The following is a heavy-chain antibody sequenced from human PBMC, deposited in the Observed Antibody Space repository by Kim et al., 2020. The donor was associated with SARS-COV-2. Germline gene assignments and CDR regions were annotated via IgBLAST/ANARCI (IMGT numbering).Heavy chain of an antibody. V-gene: IGHV4-61*01. J-gene: IGHJ4*02. D-gene: IGHD1-26*01. CDR2: IYYSGST. Sequence: SETLSLTCTVSGGSVSSGSYYWSWIRQPPGKGLEWIGYIYYSGSTNYNPSLKSRVTISVDTSKNQFSLKLSSVTAADTAVYYCARTGPYSGSYYYFDYWGQGTLVTVSS. CDR1: GGSVSSGSYY. CDR3: ARTGPYSGSYYYFDY.